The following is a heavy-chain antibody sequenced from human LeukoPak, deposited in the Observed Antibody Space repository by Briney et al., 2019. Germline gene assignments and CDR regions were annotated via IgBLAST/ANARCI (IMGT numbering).Heavy chain of an antibody. V-gene: IGHV3-21*01. CDR1: GFTFSSYS. CDR2: ISSSSSYI. D-gene: IGHD3-22*01. CDR3: ARSYYYDSSGYYGHGY. Sequence: GGSLRLSCAASGFTFSSYSMNWVRQAPGKGREWVSSISSSSSYIYYADSVKGRFTISRDNAENSLYLQMNSLRAEDTAVYYCARSYYYDSSGYYGHGYWGQGTLVTVSS. J-gene: IGHJ4*02.